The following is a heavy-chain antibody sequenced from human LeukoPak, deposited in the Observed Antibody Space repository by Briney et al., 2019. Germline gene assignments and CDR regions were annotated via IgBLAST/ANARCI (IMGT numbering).Heavy chain of an antibody. CDR3: ARGGYDFWSEYHYNLDA. D-gene: IGHD3-3*01. CDR1: GFIVRSNY. V-gene: IGHV3-66*01. Sequence: PGGSLRLSCAASGFIVRSNYMSWVRQAPGKGLEWVSDVYSDGSTYYTDSVKGRFTISRDNSKNTLYLEMNSLRAEDTAVYYCARGGYDFWSEYHYNLDAWGQGTTVTVSS. CDR2: VYSDGST. J-gene: IGHJ6*02.